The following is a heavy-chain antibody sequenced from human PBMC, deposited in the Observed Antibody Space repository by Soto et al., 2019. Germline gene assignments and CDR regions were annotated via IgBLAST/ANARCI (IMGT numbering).Heavy chain of an antibody. D-gene: IGHD3-22*01. V-gene: IGHV1-69*12. CDR1: GGTFSSYA. CDR2: IIPIFGTA. CDR3: ARAYDSSGYSIYYFDY. J-gene: IGHJ4*02. Sequence: QVQLVQSGAEVKKPGSSVKVSCKASGGTFSSYAISWVRQAPGQGLEWMGGIIPIFGTANYAQKFQGRVTITADESTRTAYRGLSSLRSEDTAVYYCARAYDSSGYSIYYFDYWGQGTLVTVSS.